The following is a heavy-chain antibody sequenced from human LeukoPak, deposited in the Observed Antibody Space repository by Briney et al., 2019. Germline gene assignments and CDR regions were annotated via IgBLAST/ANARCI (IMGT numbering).Heavy chain of an antibody. CDR3: ARDGIAAAGTGSS. D-gene: IGHD6-13*01. CDR2: IYYSGST. J-gene: IGHJ4*02. Sequence: SKTLSLTCTVSGGSISSYYWSWIRQPPGKGLEWIGYIYYSGSTYYNPSLKSRVTISVDTSKNQFSLKLSSVTAADTAVYYCARDGIAAAGTGSSWGQGTLVTVSS. V-gene: IGHV4-59*12. CDR1: GGSISSYY.